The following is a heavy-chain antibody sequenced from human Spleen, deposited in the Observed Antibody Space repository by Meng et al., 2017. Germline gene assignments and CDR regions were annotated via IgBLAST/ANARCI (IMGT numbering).Heavy chain of an antibody. CDR1: GGSISTYY. Sequence: SETLSLTCTVSGGSISTYYWYWIRQPAGKGLEWIGRIHTSGSTNYNPSLKSRVTISGDTSKNQFSLKLNSVAAADTAVYYCARDAADGNYIDNWGQGTPVTVSS. CDR2: IHTSGST. CDR3: ARDAADGNYIDN. V-gene: IGHV4-4*07. D-gene: IGHD2-15*01. J-gene: IGHJ4*02.